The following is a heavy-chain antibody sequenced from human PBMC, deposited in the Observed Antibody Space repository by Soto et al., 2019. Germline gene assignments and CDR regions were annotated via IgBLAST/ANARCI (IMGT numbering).Heavy chain of an antibody. Sequence: QVQLQESGPGLVKPSQTLSLTCTVSGGSISSGGYYWNWIRQHPGKGLEWIGYIYYSGTTYYNPLPKSRVTISVDSSXNXLSLKLSSVTAADTAVYYCAASCVGCGGFNYYGMDVWGQGTTVTVSS. CDR3: AASCVGCGGFNYYGMDV. J-gene: IGHJ6*02. D-gene: IGHD2-21*01. CDR1: GGSISSGGYY. CDR2: IYYSGTT. V-gene: IGHV4-31*03.